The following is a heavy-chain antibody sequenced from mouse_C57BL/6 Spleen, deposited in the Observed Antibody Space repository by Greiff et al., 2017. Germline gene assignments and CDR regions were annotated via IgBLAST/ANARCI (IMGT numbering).Heavy chain of an antibody. Sequence: QVQLQQSGAELVRPGASVTLSCKASGYTFTDYEMHWVKQTPVHGLEWIGAIDPETGGTAYNQKFKGKAILTADKSSSPAYMELRSLTSEDAAVYYCTRGGNYYGSSPPYFDAWGQGTTLTVSS. CDR2: IDPETGGT. CDR3: TRGGNYYGSSPPYFDA. CDR1: GYTFTDYE. V-gene: IGHV1-15*01. D-gene: IGHD1-1*01. J-gene: IGHJ2*01.